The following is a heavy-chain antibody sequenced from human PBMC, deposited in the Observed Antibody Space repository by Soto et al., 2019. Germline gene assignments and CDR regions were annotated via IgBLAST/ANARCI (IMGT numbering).Heavy chain of an antibody. CDR3: AREYRIATGHEFDP. CDR2: IIPIFGTA. Sequence: QVQLVQSGAEVKKPGSSVKVSCKASGGTFSSYAISWVRQAPGQGLEWMGGIIPIFGTANDAQKFEGRVTMTADESTSTAYMELGSLRSEDTAVYYCAREYRIATGHEFDPWGQGTLVTVSS. D-gene: IGHD6-13*01. V-gene: IGHV1-69*12. J-gene: IGHJ5*02. CDR1: GGTFSSYA.